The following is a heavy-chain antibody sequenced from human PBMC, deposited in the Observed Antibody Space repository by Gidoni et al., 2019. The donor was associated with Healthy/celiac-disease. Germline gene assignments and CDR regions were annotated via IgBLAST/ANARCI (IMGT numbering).Heavy chain of an antibody. CDR2: ISYDGSNK. Sequence: QVQLVESGGGVVQPGRSLRLSCAASGFTFSSYAMHWVRQAPGKGLAWVAVISYDGSNKYYADSVKGRFTISRDNSKNTLYLQMNSLRAEDTAVYYCARDPGPVGSYNAFDIWGQGTMVTVSS. D-gene: IGHD1-26*01. J-gene: IGHJ3*02. CDR3: ARDPGPVGSYNAFDI. CDR1: GFTFSSYA. V-gene: IGHV3-30-3*01.